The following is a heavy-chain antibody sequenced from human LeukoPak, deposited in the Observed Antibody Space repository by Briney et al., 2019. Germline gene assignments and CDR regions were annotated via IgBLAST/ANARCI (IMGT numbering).Heavy chain of an antibody. CDR1: GGSISSYY. D-gene: IGHD4-17*01. CDR3: ARAGRQDYVYLDH. J-gene: IGHJ4*02. CDR2: INYSGST. Sequence: PSETLSLTCTVSGGSISSYYWSWIRQPPGKGLEWIGYINYSGSTNYNPSLKSRVTMSVDTSKNQFSLKLSSVTAADTAMYYCARAGRQDYVYLDHWGQGSLVTVSS. V-gene: IGHV4-59*01.